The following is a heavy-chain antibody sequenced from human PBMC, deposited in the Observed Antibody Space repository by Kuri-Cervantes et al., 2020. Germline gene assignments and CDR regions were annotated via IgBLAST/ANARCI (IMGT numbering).Heavy chain of an antibody. CDR1: GGSISSSYYY. V-gene: IGHV4-31*02. D-gene: IGHD2-15*01. Sequence: SCTVSGGSISSSYYYWGWVRQHPGKGLEWIGYIYYSGSTYYNPSLKSRVTISVDTSKNQFSLKLSSVTAADTAVYYCARVRVVVAATHYYYYGMDVWGQGTTVTVSS. J-gene: IGHJ6*02. CDR3: ARVRVVVAATHYYYYGMDV. CDR2: IYYSGST.